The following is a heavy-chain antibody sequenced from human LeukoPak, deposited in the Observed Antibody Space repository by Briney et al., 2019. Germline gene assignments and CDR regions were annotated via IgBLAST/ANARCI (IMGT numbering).Heavy chain of an antibody. CDR1: GFTFGYYA. Sequence: GGSLRLSCTASGFTFGYYAMRWFRQAPGKGLEGVGFIRSKAYGGTTEYAACVKVSFTISRDDSISIAYRQLNGLKTEDTAVYYCTLTYGSGSYYRGPLGAFDIWGQGTMVTVSS. CDR2: IRSKAYGGTT. D-gene: IGHD3-10*01. V-gene: IGHV3-49*03. CDR3: TLTYGSGSYYRGPLGAFDI. J-gene: IGHJ3*02.